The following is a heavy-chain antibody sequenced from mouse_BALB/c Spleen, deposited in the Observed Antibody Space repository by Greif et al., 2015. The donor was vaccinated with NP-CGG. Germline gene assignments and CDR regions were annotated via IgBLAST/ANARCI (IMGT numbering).Heavy chain of an antibody. Sequence: QVQLQQSGAELVMPGASVKMSCKASGYTFTDYWMHWVKQRPGQGLEWIGAIDTSDSYTSYNQKFKGKATLTVDESSSTAYMQHSSMTSGDSAVYCGARDGNWFAYWGQGTLVTVSA. CDR3: ARDGNWFAY. CDR1: GYTFTDYW. D-gene: IGHD2-1*01. J-gene: IGHJ3*01. CDR2: IDTSDSYT. V-gene: IGHV1-69*01.